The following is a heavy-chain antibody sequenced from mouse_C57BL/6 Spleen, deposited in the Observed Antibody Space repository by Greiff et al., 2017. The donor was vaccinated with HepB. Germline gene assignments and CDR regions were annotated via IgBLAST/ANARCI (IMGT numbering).Heavy chain of an antibody. Sequence: VQLKQSGPVLVKPGASVKMSCKASGYTFTDYYMNWVKQSHGKSLEWIGVINPYNGGTSYNQKFKGKATLTVDKSSSTAYMELNSLTSEDSAVYYCARRSPIYFDYWGQGTTLTVSS. CDR2: INPYNGGT. CDR1: GYTFTDYY. D-gene: IGHD6-5*01. CDR3: ARRSPIYFDY. V-gene: IGHV1-19*01. J-gene: IGHJ2*01.